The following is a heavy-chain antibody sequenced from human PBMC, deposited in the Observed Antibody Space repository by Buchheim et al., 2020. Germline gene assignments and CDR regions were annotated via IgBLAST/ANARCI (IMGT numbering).Heavy chain of an antibody. CDR1: GGSISSSNW. D-gene: IGHD2-2*01. CDR3: AKDEVPAATIDY. V-gene: IGHV4-4*02. CDR2: IYHSGNT. J-gene: IGHJ4*02. Sequence: QVQLQESGPGLVKPSGTLSLTCDVSGGSISSSNWWTWVRQPPGKGLEWIGEIYHSGNTKYTPSLKSRVTISVDKSKNQFSLLLTSVTAADTAVYYCAKDEVPAATIDYWGQGTL.